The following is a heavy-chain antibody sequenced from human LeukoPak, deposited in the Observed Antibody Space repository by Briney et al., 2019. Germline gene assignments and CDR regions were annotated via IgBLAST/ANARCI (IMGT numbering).Heavy chain of an antibody. CDR2: IWYDGSNK. CDR3: ARDGEKWELSYFDY. J-gene: IGHJ4*02. D-gene: IGHD1-26*01. V-gene: IGHV3-33*01. Sequence: GGSLRLSCAASGFTFSSYGMHWVRQAPGKGLEWVAVIWYDGSNKYYADSVKGRFTISRDNSKNTLYLQMNSLRAEDTAVYYCARDGEKWELSYFDYWGQGTLVTVSS. CDR1: GFTFSSYG.